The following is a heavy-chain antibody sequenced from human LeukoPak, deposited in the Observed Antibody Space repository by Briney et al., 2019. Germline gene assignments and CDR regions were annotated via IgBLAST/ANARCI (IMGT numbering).Heavy chain of an antibody. Sequence: ASVKVSCKASGYTFTSYYVHWVRQAPGQGLEWMGIINPSGGSTSYAQKFQGRVTMTRDTSTSTVYMELSSLRSEDTAVYYCAREEYCSSTSCYAIDYWDQGTLVTVSS. D-gene: IGHD2-2*01. V-gene: IGHV1-46*01. CDR2: INPSGGST. J-gene: IGHJ4*02. CDR1: GYTFTSYY. CDR3: AREEYCSSTSCYAIDY.